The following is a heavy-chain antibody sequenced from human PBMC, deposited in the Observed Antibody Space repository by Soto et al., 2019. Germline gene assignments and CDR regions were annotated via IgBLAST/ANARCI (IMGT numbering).Heavy chain of an antibody. D-gene: IGHD3-3*01. V-gene: IGHV3-49*04. CDR1: GFTFSSYGMTFSSYA. J-gene: IGHJ6*02. Sequence: ALRLSCAASGFTFSSYGMTFSSYAMSWVRQAPGKGLEWVGFIRSKAYGGTTEYAASVKGRFTISRDDSKSIAYLQMNSLKTEDTAVYYCTRSQRTAYDFWSGSSNYYGMDVWGQGTTVTVS. CDR3: TRSQRTAYDFWSGSSNYYGMDV. CDR2: IRSKAYGGTT.